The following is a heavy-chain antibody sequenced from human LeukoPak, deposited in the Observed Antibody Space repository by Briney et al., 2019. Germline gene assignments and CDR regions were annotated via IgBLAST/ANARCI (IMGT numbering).Heavy chain of an antibody. CDR2: ISYDGSNK. Sequence: GGSLRLSCAASGFTFSSYGMHWVRQAPGKGLEWVAVISYDGSNKYYADSVKGRFTISRDNSKNTLYLQMNSLRAEDTAVYYCARVFSSTWYLGIDYWGQGTLVTVSS. D-gene: IGHD6-13*01. J-gene: IGHJ4*02. CDR3: ARVFSSTWYLGIDY. V-gene: IGHV3-30*03. CDR1: GFTFSSYG.